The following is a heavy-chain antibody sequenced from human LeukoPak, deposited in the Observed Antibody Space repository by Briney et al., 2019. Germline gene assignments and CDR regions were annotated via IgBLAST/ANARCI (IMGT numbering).Heavy chain of an antibody. CDR3: ASTTVTITPDAFDI. CDR1: GGSISSGGYS. Sequence: SETLSLTCAVSGGSISSGGYSWSWIRQPPGKGLEWIGYIYHSGSTYYNPSLKSRVTISVDRSKNQFSLKLSSVTAADTAVYYCASTTVTITPDAFDIWGQGTMVTVSS. CDR2: IYHSGST. V-gene: IGHV4-30-2*01. D-gene: IGHD4-17*01. J-gene: IGHJ3*02.